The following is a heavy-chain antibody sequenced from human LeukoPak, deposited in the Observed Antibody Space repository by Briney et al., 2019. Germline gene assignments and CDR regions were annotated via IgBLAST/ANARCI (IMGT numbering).Heavy chain of an antibody. CDR1: GFTFSSYA. J-gene: IGHJ4*02. Sequence: PGRSLRFSCAASGFTFSSYAMHWVRQAPGKGLEWVAVISYDGSNKYYADSVKGRFTISRDNSKNTLYLQMNSLRAEDTAVYYCARVSAVAGTHFDYWGQGTLVTVSS. D-gene: IGHD6-19*01. CDR2: ISYDGSNK. V-gene: IGHV3-30-3*01. CDR3: ARVSAVAGTHFDY.